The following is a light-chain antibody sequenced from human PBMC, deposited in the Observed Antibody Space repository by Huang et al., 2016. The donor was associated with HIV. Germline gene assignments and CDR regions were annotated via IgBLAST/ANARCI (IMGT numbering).Light chain of an antibody. CDR1: QNVINH. CDR3: QQYDKWPPGLT. J-gene: IGKJ4*01. CDR2: DTS. V-gene: IGKV3D-15*01. Sequence: EVMMTQSPATLSGSPGGRATLTCRASQNVINHLAWYQQKTGQAPRLLMYDTSTRASGIPPRFSGSGSGTEFALTISGLQSEDFAIYYCQQYDKWPPGLTFGGGTKVEI.